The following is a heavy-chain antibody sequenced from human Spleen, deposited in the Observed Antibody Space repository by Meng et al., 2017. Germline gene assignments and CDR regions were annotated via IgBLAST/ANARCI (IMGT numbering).Heavy chain of an antibody. V-gene: IGHV4-39*07. CDR3: ERVAYSAGWYLHYFDY. CDR1: GASIGSSSYY. J-gene: IGHJ4*02. Sequence: GSLRLSCTVSGASIGSSSYYWGWIRQPPGKGLEWIGSIYYSGTTYYNPSLKSRFTISVDTSKNQFSLKVTSVTAADTAIYYCERVAYSAGWYLHYFDYWGQGTLVTVSS. CDR2: IYYSGTT. D-gene: IGHD6-13*01.